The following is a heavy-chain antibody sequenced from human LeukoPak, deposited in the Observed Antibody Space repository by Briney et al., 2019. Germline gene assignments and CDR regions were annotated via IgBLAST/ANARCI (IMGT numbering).Heavy chain of an antibody. Sequence: PGGSLRLSCAASGFTFSDYYMTWIRQAPGKGLEWISYISGSSKVIYYADSVRGRFTISRDNAENLLYLQMNSLRDEDTAVYFCARDFDTSGYTFDFWGQGALVTVSS. V-gene: IGHV3-11*04. J-gene: IGHJ4*02. CDR1: GFTFSDYY. CDR2: ISGSSKVI. CDR3: ARDFDTSGYTFDF. D-gene: IGHD3-22*01.